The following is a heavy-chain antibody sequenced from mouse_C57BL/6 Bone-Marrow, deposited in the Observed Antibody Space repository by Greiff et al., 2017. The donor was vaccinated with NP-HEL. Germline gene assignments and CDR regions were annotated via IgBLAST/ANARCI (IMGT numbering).Heavy chain of an antibody. D-gene: IGHD1-1*01. V-gene: IGHV1-78*01. J-gene: IGHJ3*01. CDR2: IYPRDGST. CDR3: ARGSYYGSSYPFAY. Sequence: QVQLQQSGPELVKPGASVKISCKVSGYTFTDHTIHWMKQRPEQGLEWIGYIYPRDGSTKYNEKFKGKATLTADKSSSTAYMQLNSLTSEDSAVYFCARGSYYGSSYPFAYWGQGTLVTVSA. CDR1: GYTFTDHT.